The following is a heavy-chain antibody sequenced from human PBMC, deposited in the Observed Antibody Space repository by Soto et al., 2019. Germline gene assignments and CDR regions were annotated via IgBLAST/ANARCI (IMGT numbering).Heavy chain of an antibody. D-gene: IGHD3-22*01. CDR3: ARGPTTYDSSGSHDY. Sequence: SETLSLTCAVYGGSFSGYYWSWIRQPPGKGLEWIGEINHSGSTNYNPSLKSRVTISVDTSKNQFSLKLSSVTAADTAVYYCARGPTTYDSSGSHDYWGQGTLVTVSS. J-gene: IGHJ4*02. CDR2: INHSGST. CDR1: GGSFSGYY. V-gene: IGHV4-34*01.